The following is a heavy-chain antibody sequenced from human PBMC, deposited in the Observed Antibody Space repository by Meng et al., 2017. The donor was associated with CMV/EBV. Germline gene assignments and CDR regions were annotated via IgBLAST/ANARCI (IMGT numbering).Heavy chain of an antibody. CDR3: ALAEYSSSLFDY. D-gene: IGHD6-13*01. CDR2: INPSGSST. CDR1: GYTFTSYY. Sequence: QGKLGRSGAEVKKPGASVKVSCKASGYTFTSYYMHWVRQAPGQGLEWMGIINPSGSSTSYAQKFQGRVTMTRDTSTSTVYMELSSLRPEDTAVYYCALAEYSSSLFDYWGQGTLVTVSS. J-gene: IGHJ4*02. V-gene: IGHV1-46*01.